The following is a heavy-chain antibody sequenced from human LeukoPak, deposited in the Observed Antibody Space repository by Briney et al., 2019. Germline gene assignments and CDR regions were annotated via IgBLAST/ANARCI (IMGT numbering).Heavy chain of an antibody. Sequence: SETLSLTCAVSGGSISSGGYSWSWIRQPPGKGLEWIGYIYHSGSTYYNPSLKSRVTVSVDTSKNQFSLKLSSVTAADTAVYYCARRSYEGYYYDSSGYSVHFDYWGQGTLVTVSS. V-gene: IGHV4-30-2*01. CDR2: IYHSGST. J-gene: IGHJ4*02. D-gene: IGHD3-22*01. CDR1: GGSISSGGYS. CDR3: ARRSYEGYYYDSSGYSVHFDY.